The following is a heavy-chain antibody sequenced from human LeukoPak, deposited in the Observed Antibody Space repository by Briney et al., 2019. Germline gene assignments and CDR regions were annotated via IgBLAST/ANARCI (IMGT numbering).Heavy chain of an antibody. CDR3: ARDYHYYGSGSYLPYFDY. Sequence: ASVKVSCKASGYTFTGYYMHWVRQAPGQGLEWMGRINPNSGGTNYAQKFQGRVTMTRDTSISTAYMELSRLRSDDTAVYYCARDYHYYGSGSYLPYFDYWGQGTLVTVS. D-gene: IGHD3-10*01. CDR2: INPNSGGT. J-gene: IGHJ4*02. CDR1: GYTFTGYY. V-gene: IGHV1-2*06.